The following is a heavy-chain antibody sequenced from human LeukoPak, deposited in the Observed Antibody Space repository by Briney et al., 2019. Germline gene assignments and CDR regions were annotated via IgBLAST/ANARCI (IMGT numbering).Heavy chain of an antibody. D-gene: IGHD3-22*01. Sequence: KTSETLSLTCTVSGGSISSYYWSWIRQPAGKGLEWIGRIYASGSTNYNPSLKSRVTMSVDTSKNQFSLKLSSVTAADTAVYYCVRDGHYYDSSGYYSYFDYWGQGTLVTVSS. CDR2: IYASGST. J-gene: IGHJ4*02. V-gene: IGHV4-4*07. CDR1: GGSISSYY. CDR3: VRDGHYYDSSGYYSYFDY.